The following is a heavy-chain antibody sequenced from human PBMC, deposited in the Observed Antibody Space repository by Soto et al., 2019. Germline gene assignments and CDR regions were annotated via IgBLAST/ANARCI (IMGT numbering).Heavy chain of an antibody. Sequence: PSETLSLTCTVSGGSISSYYWSWIRQPPGKGLEWIGYIYYSGSTNYNPSLKSRVTISVDTSKNQFSLKLSSVTAADTAVYYCARGPPRYYDFWSGYFFDYWGQGTLVPVSS. D-gene: IGHD3-3*01. J-gene: IGHJ4*02. CDR2: IYYSGST. CDR3: ARGPPRYYDFWSGYFFDY. V-gene: IGHV4-59*08. CDR1: GGSISSYY.